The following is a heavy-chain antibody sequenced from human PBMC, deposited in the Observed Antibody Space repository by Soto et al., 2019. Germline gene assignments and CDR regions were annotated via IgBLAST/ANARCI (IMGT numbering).Heavy chain of an antibody. CDR2: IYATGTT. Sequence: ETLSLTCTVSGASISGFYWSWIRKSAGKGLEWIGRIYATGTTDYNPSPKSRVMMSVDTSKKQFSLKLRSVTAADTAVYYCVRDGTKTLRDWFDPWGQGISVTVSS. D-gene: IGHD1-1*01. J-gene: IGHJ5*02. CDR3: VRDGTKTLRDWFDP. CDR1: GASISGFY. V-gene: IGHV4-4*07.